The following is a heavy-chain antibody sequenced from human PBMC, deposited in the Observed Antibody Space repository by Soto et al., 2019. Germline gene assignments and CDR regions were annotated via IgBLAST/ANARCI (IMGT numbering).Heavy chain of an antibody. J-gene: IGHJ4*02. Sequence: SVKVSCTASGGTFSIYDICWVRPAPGQGLEWMGGIIPIFGTANYAQKFQGRVTITADKSTSTAYMELSSLRSEDTAVYYCARVGEVGATFDDWGQGTLVTFS. CDR1: GGTFSIYD. V-gene: IGHV1-69*06. D-gene: IGHD1-26*01. CDR2: IIPIFGTA. CDR3: ARVGEVGATFDD.